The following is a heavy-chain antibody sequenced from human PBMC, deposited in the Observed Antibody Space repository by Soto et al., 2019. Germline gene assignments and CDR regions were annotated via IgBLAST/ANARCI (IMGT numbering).Heavy chain of an antibody. D-gene: IGHD1-7*01. CDR3: ARVKGGTTRRAFDS. CDR2: IYDNGGA. CDR1: GDSISSGGYY. V-gene: IGHV4-31*03. Sequence: QVQLQESGPGLVKPSQTLSLTCTVSGDSISSGGYYWSWIRQHPGKGLEWIGYIYDNGGAYYSPSLKGRVVTSVDRSENQFSLRLSSVTAADTAVYFCARVKGGTTRRAFDSWGQGTLVTVSS. J-gene: IGHJ4*02.